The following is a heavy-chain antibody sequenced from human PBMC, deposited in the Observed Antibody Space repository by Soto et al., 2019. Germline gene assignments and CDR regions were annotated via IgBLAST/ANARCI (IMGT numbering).Heavy chain of an antibody. Sequence: EVQLVESGGGLVQSGGSLRLSCIASGFALTQYWMSWVRQPPRKGLEWVAKINEDGTKRDYMESVEGRFTISRDNAKNSVSLQMNSLRADDTAVYFCTRWDGRCSGGSCFFDSWGQGTLVTVSS. CDR3: TRWDGRCSGGSCFFDS. D-gene: IGHD2-15*01. J-gene: IGHJ4*02. CDR2: INEDGTKR. V-gene: IGHV3-7*01. CDR1: GFALTQYW.